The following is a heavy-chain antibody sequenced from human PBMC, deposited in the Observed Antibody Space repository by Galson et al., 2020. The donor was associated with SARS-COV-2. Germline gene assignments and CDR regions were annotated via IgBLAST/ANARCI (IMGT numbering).Heavy chain of an antibody. J-gene: IGHJ4*02. CDR1: GFTFSSYA. V-gene: IGHV3-30-3*01. Sequence: GGSLRLSCAASGFTFSSYAMHWVRQAPGKGLEWVAVISYDGSNKYYADSVKGRFTISRDNSKNTLYLQMNSLRAEDTAVYYCARGGAFNYWGQGTLVTVSS. D-gene: IGHD6-25*01. CDR2: ISYDGSNK. CDR3: ARGGAFNY.